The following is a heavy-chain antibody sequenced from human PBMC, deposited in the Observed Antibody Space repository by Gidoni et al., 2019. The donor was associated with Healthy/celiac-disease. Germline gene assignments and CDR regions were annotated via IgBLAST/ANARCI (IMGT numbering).Heavy chain of an antibody. CDR1: GYRVTSYW. J-gene: IGHJ3*02. CDR3: ASRYSYGPRGGAFDI. D-gene: IGHD5-18*01. Sequence: EVQLVQSGAEVKKPGASLKISCKGSGYRVTSYWIGWVRQMPGKCLEWLGIIYPGDSYSSYSPSFQGQVTISADKSISTAYLQWSSLKASDTAMYYCASRYSYGPRGGAFDIWGQGTMVTVSS. V-gene: IGHV5-51*01. CDR2: IYPGDSYS.